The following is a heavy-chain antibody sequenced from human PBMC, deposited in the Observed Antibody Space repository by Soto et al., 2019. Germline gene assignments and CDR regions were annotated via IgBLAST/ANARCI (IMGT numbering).Heavy chain of an antibody. J-gene: IGHJ4*02. CDR1: GYTFTGYY. D-gene: IGHD2-8*01. CDR3: YYCVGRLTSIYNYFDS. CDR2: INPNSGGT. Sequence: ASVKVSCKASGYTFTGYYMHWVRQAPGQGLEWMGWINPNSGGTNYAQKFQGRVTMTRDTSISTAYMEVSRLSSVTAADTAIYYCVGRLTSIYNYFDSWGQGTQVTVSS. V-gene: IGHV1-2*02.